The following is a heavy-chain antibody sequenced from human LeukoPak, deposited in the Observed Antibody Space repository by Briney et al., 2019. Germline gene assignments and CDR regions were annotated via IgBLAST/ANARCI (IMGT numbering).Heavy chain of an antibody. J-gene: IGHJ4*02. V-gene: IGHV3-23*01. CDR2: ISGSGGGR. D-gene: IGHD3-22*01. Sequence: GGSLRLSCAVAGITLSNYGMSWVRQAPGKGLEWVAGISGSGGGRNYADSVKGRFTISRDNPRNTLYLQMNSLRAEDTAVYFCAKRGVVIRVILVGFHKEAYYFDSWGQGALVTVSS. CDR3: AKRGVVIRVILVGFHKEAYYFDS. CDR1: GITLSNYG.